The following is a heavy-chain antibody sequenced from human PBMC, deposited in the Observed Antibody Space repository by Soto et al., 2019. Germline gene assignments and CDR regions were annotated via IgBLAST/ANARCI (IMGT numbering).Heavy chain of an antibody. CDR3: ARDVSSNWHGFDY. D-gene: IGHD6-13*01. J-gene: IGHJ4*02. V-gene: IGHV4-31*03. Sequence: PSETLSLTCIVSGGSISSGDYYWSWIRQHPGKGLEGFGYIYYSESAYYNPSLKSRVTMSVDTSKNQFSLKLSSVTAADTAIYFCARDVSSNWHGFDYWGQGTLVTVSS. CDR2: IYYSESA. CDR1: GGSISSGDYY.